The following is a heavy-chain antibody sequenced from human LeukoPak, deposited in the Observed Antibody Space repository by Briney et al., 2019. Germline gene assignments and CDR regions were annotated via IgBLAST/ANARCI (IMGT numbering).Heavy chain of an antibody. Sequence: SVKLSCTASGGTFSSYAISWVRQAPGQGLEWMGGIIPIFGTANYAQTFQGRVTITADESTSTPYLQPSSLSSEATAVSYCARGKVYYGSGSYRYYYYGMDGWGQGTTVSVSS. J-gene: IGHJ6*01. V-gene: IGHV1-69*13. CDR3: ARGKVYYGSGSYRYYYYGMDG. CDR2: IIPIFGTA. D-gene: IGHD3-10*01. CDR1: GGTFSSYA.